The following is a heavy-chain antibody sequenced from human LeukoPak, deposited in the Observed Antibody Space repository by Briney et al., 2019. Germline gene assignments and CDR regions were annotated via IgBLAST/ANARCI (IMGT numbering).Heavy chain of an antibody. CDR3: ASSHGSPYSSGAHAFDI. V-gene: IGHV1-3*01. J-gene: IGHJ3*02. D-gene: IGHD6-19*01. CDR2: INAGNGNT. CDR1: GYTFTSYA. Sequence: PQASVKVSCKASGYTFTSYAMHWVRQAPGQRLEWMGWINAGNGNTKYSQKFQGRVTITRDTSASTAYMELSSLRSEDTAVYYCASSHGSPYSSGAHAFDIWGQGTMVTVSS.